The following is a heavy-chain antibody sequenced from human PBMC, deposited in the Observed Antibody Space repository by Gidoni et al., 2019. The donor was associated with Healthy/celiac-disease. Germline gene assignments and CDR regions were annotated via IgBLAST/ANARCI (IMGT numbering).Heavy chain of an antibody. D-gene: IGHD6-19*01. CDR2: IIPLFGTA. CDR3: AKARSGWYDPGSYYYYYYMDV. CDR1: GGTFSSYA. V-gene: IGHV1-69*06. Sequence: QVQLVQSGAEVKKPGSSVKVSCKASGGTFSSYAISWVRQAPGQGLEWMGGIIPLFGTANYAQKFQGRVTITADKSTSTAYMELSSLRSEDTAVYYCAKARSGWYDPGSYYYYYYMDVWGKGTTVTVSS. J-gene: IGHJ6*03.